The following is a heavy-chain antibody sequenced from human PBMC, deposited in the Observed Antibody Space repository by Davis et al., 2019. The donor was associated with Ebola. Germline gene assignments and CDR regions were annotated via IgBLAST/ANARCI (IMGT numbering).Heavy chain of an antibody. D-gene: IGHD6-19*01. CDR2: ISSSGSTI. J-gene: IGHJ4*02. V-gene: IGHV3-48*03. CDR3: ARDRRSSGWSGDYFDY. CDR1: GFTFSSYE. Sequence: PSETLSLTCAASGFTFSSYEMNWVRQAPGKGLEWVSYISSSGSTIYYADSVKGRFTISRDNAKNSLYLQMNSLRAEDTAVYYCARDRRSSGWSGDYFDYWGQGTLVTVSS.